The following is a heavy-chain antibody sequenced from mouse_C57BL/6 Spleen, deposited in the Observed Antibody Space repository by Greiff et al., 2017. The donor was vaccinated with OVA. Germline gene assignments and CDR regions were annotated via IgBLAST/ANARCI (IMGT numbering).Heavy chain of an antibody. CDR3: TRRTLLLLRAMDY. CDR1: GYTFTDYE. J-gene: IGHJ4*01. V-gene: IGHV1-15*01. Sequence: VQLQESGAELVRPGASVTLSCKASGYTFTDYEMHWVKQTPVHGLEWIGAIDPETGGTAYNQKFKGKAILTADKSSSTAYMELRSLTSEDSAVYYCTRRTLLLLRAMDYWGQGTSVTVSS. CDR2: IDPETGGT. D-gene: IGHD2-1*01.